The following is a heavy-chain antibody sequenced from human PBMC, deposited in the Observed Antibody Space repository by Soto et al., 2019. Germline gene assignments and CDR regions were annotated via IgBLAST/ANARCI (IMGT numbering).Heavy chain of an antibody. D-gene: IGHD3-3*02. CDR3: ARAPDIFGGNWFDP. CDR2: IIPIFGTA. CDR1: GCTFSSYA. Sequence: SVKVSCKASGCTFSSYAISWVRQAPGQGLEWMGGIIPIFGTANYAQKFQGRVTITADESTSTAYMELSSLRSEDTAVYYCARAPDIFGGNWFDPWGQGTLVTVSS. J-gene: IGHJ5*02. V-gene: IGHV1-69*13.